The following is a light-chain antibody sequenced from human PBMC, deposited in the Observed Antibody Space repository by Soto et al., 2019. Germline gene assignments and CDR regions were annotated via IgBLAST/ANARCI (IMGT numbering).Light chain of an antibody. J-gene: IGKJ2*01. V-gene: IGKV2-30*01. CDR1: QSLTYSDGNTY. Sequence: DVAMTQSPLSLPVTLGQPASISCRSSQSLTYSDGNTYLNWFHLRPGQSPRRLIYKVSNRDSGVPYRFSGGVSGTDFTLKISRVEAEDVGVYYCMQGTHWPPYTFGQGTKLEIK. CDR2: KVS. CDR3: MQGTHWPPYT.